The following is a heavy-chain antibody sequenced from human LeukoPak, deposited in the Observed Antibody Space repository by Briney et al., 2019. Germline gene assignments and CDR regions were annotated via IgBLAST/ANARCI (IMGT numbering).Heavy chain of an antibody. CDR1: GFIPGRRW. CDR3: ASLLGDKTIFDY. V-gene: IGHV3-7*02. J-gene: IGHJ4*02. D-gene: IGHD1-26*01. Sequence: GGSLRHSCAPSGFIPGRRWLRWVPQAPGKGLEWVASIKRDGSGEYYLDSVKGRFTISRDHAQNSLYLQMNSLRAEDTAVYYCASLLGDKTIFDYWGQGTLVTVSS. CDR2: IKRDGSGE.